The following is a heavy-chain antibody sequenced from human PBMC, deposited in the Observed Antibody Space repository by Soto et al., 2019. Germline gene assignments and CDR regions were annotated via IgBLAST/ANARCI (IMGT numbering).Heavy chain of an antibody. Sequence: GGSLRLSCAASGFTFSSYAMSWVRQAPGKGLEWVSAISGSGGSTYYADSVKGRFTISRDNSKNTLYLQMNSLRAEDTAVYYCAKDQGYSNYLSDPYNWFDPWGQGTLVTVSS. V-gene: IGHV3-23*01. J-gene: IGHJ5*02. D-gene: IGHD4-4*01. CDR3: AKDQGYSNYLSDPYNWFDP. CDR2: ISGSGGST. CDR1: GFTFSSYA.